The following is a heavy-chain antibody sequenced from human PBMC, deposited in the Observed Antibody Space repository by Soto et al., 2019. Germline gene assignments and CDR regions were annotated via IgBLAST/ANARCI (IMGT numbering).Heavy chain of an antibody. CDR2: IIPIFGTA. CDR1: GGTFSSYA. Sequence: QVQLVQSGAGVKKPGSSVKVSCKASGGTFSSYAISWVRQAPGQGLEWMGGIIPIFGTANYAQKFQGRVTITADESTSTAEMELSRLRSEDTAVYYCGRDDGVATTGKVDYWGQGNLVTVSS. J-gene: IGHJ4*02. CDR3: GRDDGVATTGKVDY. D-gene: IGHD5-12*01. V-gene: IGHV1-69*12.